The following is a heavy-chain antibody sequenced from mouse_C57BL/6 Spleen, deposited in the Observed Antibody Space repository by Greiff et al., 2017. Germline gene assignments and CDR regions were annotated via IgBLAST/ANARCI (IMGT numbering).Heavy chain of an antibody. CDR1: GYSFTDYN. D-gene: IGHD2-1*01. CDR3: ARGEEYGNYEGY. V-gene: IGHV1-39*01. Sequence: EVQVVESGPELVKPGASVKISCKASGYSFTDYNMNWVKQSNGKSLEWIGVINPNYGTTSYNQKFKGKATLTVDQSSSTAYMQLNSLTSEDSAVYYCARGEEYGNYEGYWGQGTTLTVSS. J-gene: IGHJ2*01. CDR2: INPNYGTT.